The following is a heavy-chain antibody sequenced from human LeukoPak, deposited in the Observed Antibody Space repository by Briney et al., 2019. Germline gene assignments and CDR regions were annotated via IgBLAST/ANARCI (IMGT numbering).Heavy chain of an antibody. CDR3: ARERRGNYYYYYMDV. J-gene: IGHJ6*03. Sequence: ASVKVSCKASGYAFTGYYLHWVRQAPGQGLDWMGGIIPIFGTANYAQKFQGRVTITTDESTSTAYMELSSLRSEDTAVYYCARERRGNYYYYYMDVWGKGTTVTVSS. D-gene: IGHD3-10*01. V-gene: IGHV1-69*05. CDR2: IIPIFGTA. CDR1: GYAFTGYY.